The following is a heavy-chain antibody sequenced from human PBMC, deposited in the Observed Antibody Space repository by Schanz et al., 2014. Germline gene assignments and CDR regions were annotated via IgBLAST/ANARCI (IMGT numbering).Heavy chain of an antibody. CDR3: ARDGGRDGYNLAFDV. Sequence: EVQLVESGGGLIQPGGSLRLSCAVSGFTVNTNYMSWVRQAPGKGLEWISSMYINSGSTQYADSVKGRFIMSRDSSKNTLFLQMNSLRAEDTAVYFCARDGGRDGYNLAFDVWGQGTLVTVSS. D-gene: IGHD5-12*01. CDR1: GFTVNTNY. V-gene: IGHV3-53*01. CDR2: MYINSGST. J-gene: IGHJ3*01.